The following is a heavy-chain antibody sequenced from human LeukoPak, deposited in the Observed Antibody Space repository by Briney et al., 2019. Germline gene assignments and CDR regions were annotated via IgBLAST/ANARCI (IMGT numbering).Heavy chain of an antibody. J-gene: IGHJ6*02. Sequence: ASVKVSCKVSGYTLTELSMHWVRQAPGKGLEWMGGFDPEDGETIYAQKFQGRVTMTEDTSTDTAYMELSSPRSEDTAVYYCATGSSWYQKYYYYYGMDVWGQGTTVTVSS. CDR1: GYTLTELS. V-gene: IGHV1-24*01. CDR2: FDPEDGET. CDR3: ATGSSWYQKYYYYYGMDV. D-gene: IGHD6-13*01.